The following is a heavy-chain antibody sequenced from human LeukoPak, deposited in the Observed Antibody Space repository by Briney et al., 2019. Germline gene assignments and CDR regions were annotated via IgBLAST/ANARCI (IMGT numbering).Heavy chain of an antibody. J-gene: IGHJ4*02. D-gene: IGHD5-12*01. CDR3: ARADIVATIGDY. CDR2: IYYSGST. V-gene: IGHV4-39*07. Sequence: SETLPLTCTVSGGSISSSSYYWGWIRQPPGKGLEWIGSIYYSGSTNYNPSLKSRVTISVDTSKNQFSLKLSSVTAADTAVYYCARADIVATIGDYWGQGTLVTVSS. CDR1: GGSISSSSYY.